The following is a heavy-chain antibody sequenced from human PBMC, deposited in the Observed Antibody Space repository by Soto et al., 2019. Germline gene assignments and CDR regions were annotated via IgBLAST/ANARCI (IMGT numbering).Heavy chain of an antibody. D-gene: IGHD2-2*01. J-gene: IGHJ4*02. CDR2: VIPNLGGT. V-gene: IGHV1-69*08. CDR1: GGTLSSYT. Sequence: QVQLVQFGPEVKKPGSSVKVSCKASGGTLSSYTFSWVRQAPGQELEWMGRVIPNLGGTKYAKKFQGRFTIFEDTSTSTAYMELNSLRYEDTAVYYCARDKGYCSYTSCTDFDYLGQGTLVTVAS. CDR3: ARDKGYCSYTSCTDFDY.